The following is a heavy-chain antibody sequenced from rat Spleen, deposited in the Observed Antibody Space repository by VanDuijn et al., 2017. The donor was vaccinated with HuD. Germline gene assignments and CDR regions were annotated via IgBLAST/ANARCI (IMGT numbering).Heavy chain of an antibody. Sequence: EVQLVESGGGLVQPGRSLKLSCVASGFTFNNYWMTWIRQAPTKGLEWVATISYDGISTYYRDSVRGRFSISSDNAKNTQYLQMDSRRSEDTATYYCARHDGGNNLNWFAYWGQGTLVTVSS. D-gene: IGHD1-10*01. J-gene: IGHJ3*01. CDR2: ISYDGIST. CDR3: ARHDGGNNLNWFAY. CDR1: GFTFNNYW. V-gene: IGHV5-29*01.